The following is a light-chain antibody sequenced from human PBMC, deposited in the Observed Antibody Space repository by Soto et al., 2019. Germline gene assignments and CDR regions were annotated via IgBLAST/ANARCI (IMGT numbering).Light chain of an antibody. Sequence: EMVLTQSPATLSLSPGDRATLSCRASQSVGRYLAWYQQRPGQAPRLLIYDSSNRVTGIPARFSGNGSGRDFTLTISCLEPEDFAVYYCQYHTDWPPYTFGQGTTLEI. J-gene: IGKJ2*01. CDR3: QYHTDWPPYT. V-gene: IGKV3-11*02. CDR1: QSVGRY. CDR2: DSS.